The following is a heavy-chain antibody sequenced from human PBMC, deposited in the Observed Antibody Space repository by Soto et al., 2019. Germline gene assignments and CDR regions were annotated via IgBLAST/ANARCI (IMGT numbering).Heavy chain of an antibody. CDR2: ISYSGSA. Sequence: SETLSLTCTVSADSISNYYWSWIRQPPGKGPEWIGYISYSGSAKYSPSLKSRVTISVDTSKNQFPLKLSSLTAGDTAVYYCARSVHPYYHDSSGFYFDYWGQGTLVTVSS. CDR3: ARSVHPYYHDSSGFYFDY. V-gene: IGHV4-59*01. J-gene: IGHJ4*02. CDR1: ADSISNYY. D-gene: IGHD3-22*01.